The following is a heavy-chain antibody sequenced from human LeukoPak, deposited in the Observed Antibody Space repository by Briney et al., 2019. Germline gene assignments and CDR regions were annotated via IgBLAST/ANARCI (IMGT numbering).Heavy chain of an antibody. CDR3: ARVGAIPWAFDI. CDR1: RGTFSSYA. V-gene: IGHV1-69*06. J-gene: IGHJ3*02. D-gene: IGHD1-26*01. Sequence: GSSVNVSCKASRGTFSSYAISWVRQAPGQGVEWMGGIIPIFGTANHPQKFQGRVTITADKSTSTAYLEPDSRNSEDTAVYYCARVGAIPWAFDIWGQGTMVTVSS. CDR2: IIPIFGTA.